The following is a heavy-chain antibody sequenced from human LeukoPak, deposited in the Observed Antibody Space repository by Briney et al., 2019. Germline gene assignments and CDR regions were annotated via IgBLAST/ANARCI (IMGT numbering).Heavy chain of an antibody. CDR1: GFTVSSNY. CDR3: TGDLMDYDVSTGLHHYYMDV. CDR2: IYSGGST. Sequence: GGSLRLSCAASGFTVSSNYMSWVRQAPGEGLEWVSVIYSGGSTYYADSVKGRFTISRDNSKNTLYLQMNSLRAEDTAVYYCTGDLMDYDVSTGLHHYYMDVWGQGTTVTVSS. D-gene: IGHD3-9*01. J-gene: IGHJ6*02. V-gene: IGHV3-53*01.